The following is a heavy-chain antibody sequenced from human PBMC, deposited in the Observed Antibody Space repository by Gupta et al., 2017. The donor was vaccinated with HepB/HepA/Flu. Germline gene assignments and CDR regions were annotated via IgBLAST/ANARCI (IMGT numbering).Heavy chain of an antibody. V-gene: IGHV4-34*01. J-gene: IGHJ6*02. D-gene: IGHD5-12*01. CDR2: INHSGST. CDR1: GGSFSGYY. CDR3: ARGLFLLRVYYGMDV. Sequence: QVQLQQWGAGLLKPSETLSLTCAVYGGSFSGYYWSWIRQPPGKGMVWIGEINHSGSTNYNPALKSRVTISVDTSKNQFSLKLSSVTAADTAVYYYARGLFLLRVYYGMDVWGQGTTVTVSS.